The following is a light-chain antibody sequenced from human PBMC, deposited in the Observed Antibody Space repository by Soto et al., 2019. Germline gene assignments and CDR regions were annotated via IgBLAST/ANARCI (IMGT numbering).Light chain of an antibody. CDR3: SSYAGTAIMV. CDR2: EVS. V-gene: IGLV2-8*01. J-gene: IGLJ2*01. CDR1: SSDVGGYNF. Sequence: QSALTQPPSASGSPGQSVTISCTGTSSDVGGYNFVSWYQQLPGKAPKLMIYEVSERPSGVPDRFSGSKSGNTASLTVSGLQAEDEADSYCSSYAGTAIMVFGGGTNVTVL.